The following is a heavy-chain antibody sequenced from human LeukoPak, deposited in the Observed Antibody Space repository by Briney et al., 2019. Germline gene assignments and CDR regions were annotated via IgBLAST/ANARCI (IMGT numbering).Heavy chain of an antibody. CDR3: ARAHDRGYYYGFDY. Sequence: GGSLRLYCAASGFTVSSNYMSWVRQAPGKGLEWVSVIYSGGNTYYADSVQGRFTMSRENPENTLYLQMNSLRAEDTAVYYCARAHDRGYYYGFDYWGQGTLVTVSS. CDR1: GFTVSSNY. CDR2: IYSGGNT. V-gene: IGHV3-66*01. D-gene: IGHD3-22*01. J-gene: IGHJ4*02.